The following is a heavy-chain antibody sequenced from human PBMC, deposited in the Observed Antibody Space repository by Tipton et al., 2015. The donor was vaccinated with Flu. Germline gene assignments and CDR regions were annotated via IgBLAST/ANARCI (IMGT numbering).Heavy chain of an antibody. CDR2: ISSSGSTI. CDR3: ARAGVVVPAATRLDYYYGMDV. D-gene: IGHD2-2*01. CDR1: GFTFSSYE. V-gene: IGHV3-48*03. J-gene: IGHJ6*02. Sequence: SLRLSCAASGFTFSSYEMNWVRQAPGKGLEWVSYISSSGSTIYYADSVKGRFTISRDNAKNSLYLQMNSLRAEDTAVYYCARAGVVVPAATRLDYYYGMDVWGQGTTVTVSS.